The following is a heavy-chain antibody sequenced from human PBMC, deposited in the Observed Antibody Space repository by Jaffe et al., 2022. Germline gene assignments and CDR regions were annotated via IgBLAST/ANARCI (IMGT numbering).Heavy chain of an antibody. CDR2: IYYTGST. V-gene: IGHV4-39*01. Sequence: QLQLQESGPGLVKPSETLSLTCTVSGGSISTGTYYWGWIRQPPGKELEWIGGIYYTGSTLYNPSLNSRLTISVDTSRNQFSLKLSSVTAADTAVYYCATQKTLRYFFDYWGQGTLVTVSS. J-gene: IGHJ4*02. CDR1: GGSISTGTYY. CDR3: ATQKTLRYFFDY.